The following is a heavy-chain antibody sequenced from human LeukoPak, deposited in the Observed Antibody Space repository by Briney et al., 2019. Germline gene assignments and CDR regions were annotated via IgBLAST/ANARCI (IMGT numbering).Heavy chain of an antibody. V-gene: IGHV1-2*02. CDR2: INPNSGGT. CDR3: ARDSSSWSGVWFDP. CDR1: GYTFTSYY. D-gene: IGHD6-13*01. Sequence: ASVKVSCKASGYTFTSYYMHWVRQAPGQGLEWMGWINPNSGGTNYAQKFQGRVTMTRDTSISTAYMELSRLRSDDTAVYYCARDSSSWSGVWFDPWGQGTLVTVSS. J-gene: IGHJ5*02.